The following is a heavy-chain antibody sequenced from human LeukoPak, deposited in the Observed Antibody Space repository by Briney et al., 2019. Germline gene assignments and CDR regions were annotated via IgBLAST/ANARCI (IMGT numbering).Heavy chain of an antibody. CDR2: IYYSGST. D-gene: IGHD3-10*01. CDR3: AREYGSGLVGRFDP. CDR1: GGSISSGGYY. Sequence: SQTLSLTCTVSGGSISSGGYYWSWIRQHPGKGLEWIGYIYYSGSTYYNPSLKSRVTISVDTSKNQFSLKLSSVTAADTAVYYCAREYGSGLVGRFDPWGQGTLVTVSS. J-gene: IGHJ5*02. V-gene: IGHV4-31*03.